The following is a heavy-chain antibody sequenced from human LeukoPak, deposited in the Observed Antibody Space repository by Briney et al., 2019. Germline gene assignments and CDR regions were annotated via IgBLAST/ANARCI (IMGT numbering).Heavy chain of an antibody. CDR3: ARAYYYGSGSYYNVGDAFDI. J-gene: IGHJ3*02. CDR2: IYHSGST. D-gene: IGHD3-10*01. Sequence: SETLSLTCAVSGGSISSGVYSWSWIRQPPGKGLEWIGYIYHSGSTYYNPSLKSRVTISVDRSKNQFSLKLSSVTAADTAVYYCARAYYYGSGSYYNVGDAFDIWGQGTMVTVSS. V-gene: IGHV4-30-2*01. CDR1: GGSISSGVYS.